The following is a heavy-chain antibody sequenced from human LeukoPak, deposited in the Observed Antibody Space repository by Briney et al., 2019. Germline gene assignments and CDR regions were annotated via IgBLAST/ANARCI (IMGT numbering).Heavy chain of an antibody. D-gene: IGHD2-2*01. V-gene: IGHV5-10-1*01. J-gene: IGHJ1*01. CDR1: GYSFTSYW. Sequence: GESLKISCKGSGYSFTSYWISWVRQMPGKGLEWMGRIDPRDSYTNYSPSFQGHVTISADKSISTAYLQWSSLKASDTAMYYCARHDIVVVPAALEYFQHWGQGTLVTVSS. CDR2: IDPRDSYT. CDR3: ARHDIVVVPAALEYFQH.